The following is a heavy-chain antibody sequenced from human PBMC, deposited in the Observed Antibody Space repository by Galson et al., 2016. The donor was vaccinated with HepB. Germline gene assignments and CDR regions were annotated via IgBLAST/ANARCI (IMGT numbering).Heavy chain of an antibody. CDR1: GFNFSAYE. D-gene: IGHD3-22*01. CDR2: ITSRSDTI. J-gene: IGHJ4*02. Sequence: SLRLSCAGSGFNFSAYEMDWVRQAPGKGLEWLSHITSRSDTIYYADSVKGRFTMSRDNAKNSLYLQMNGLRAEDTAVYYCAANSSGSHGDFDYWGQGTLVTVSS. V-gene: IGHV3-48*01. CDR3: AANSSGSHGDFDY.